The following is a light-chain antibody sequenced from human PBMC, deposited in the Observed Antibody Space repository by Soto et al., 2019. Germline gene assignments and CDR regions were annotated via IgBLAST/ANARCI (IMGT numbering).Light chain of an antibody. Sequence: QSVMTQPPSASGTPGQRVAFSCSGSSSNIGSNYVYWYQHVPGTAPKLLLYRNDQRPSGVPDRFSGSKSGTSASLAISGLRSEDEADYYCAAWDDNLSGWVFGGGTKVTVL. V-gene: IGLV1-47*01. J-gene: IGLJ3*02. CDR3: AAWDDNLSGWV. CDR1: SSNIGSNY. CDR2: RND.